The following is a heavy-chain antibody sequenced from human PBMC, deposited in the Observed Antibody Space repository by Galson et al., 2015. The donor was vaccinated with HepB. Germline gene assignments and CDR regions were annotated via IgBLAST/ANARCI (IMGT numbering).Heavy chain of an antibody. Sequence: SLRLSCAASGFTFSGSAIHWVRHASGRGPEWIGHIRSKATNYAALYVPSLKGRFTISRDDSKNMAYLHMRSLKTDDTAVYYCVRSGDFSGYSSRWGQGTLVTVSS. CDR2: IRSKATNYAA. V-gene: IGHV3-73*01. CDR1: GFTFSGSA. D-gene: IGHD6-13*01. J-gene: IGHJ4*02. CDR3: VRSGDFSGYSSR.